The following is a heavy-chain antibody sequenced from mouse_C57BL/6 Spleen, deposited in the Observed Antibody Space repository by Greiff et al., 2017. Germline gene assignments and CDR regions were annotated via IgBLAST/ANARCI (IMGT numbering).Heavy chain of an antibody. J-gene: IGHJ3*01. CDR1: GFNIKDDY. V-gene: IGHV14-4*01. CDR2: IDPENGDT. D-gene: IGHD2-2*01. CDR3: TKGYDVAY. Sequence: EVQLQQSGAELVRPGASVKLSCTASGFNIKDDYMHWVKQRPEQGLEWIGWIDPENGDTEYASKFQGKATITADTSSNTAYLQLSSLTSEDTAVYYCTKGYDVAYWGQGTLVTVSA.